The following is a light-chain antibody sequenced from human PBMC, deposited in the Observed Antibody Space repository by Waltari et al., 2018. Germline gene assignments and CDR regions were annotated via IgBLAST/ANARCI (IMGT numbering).Light chain of an antibody. Sequence: QLVLTQSPSASASLGSPVKPTCTLSSGHNSNTIAWHQQQQEKGPRHLMKVNSDGSHSKGDEIPDRFSGSRSGGERYLTISSLQSEDEADYYCQTGGHGTGVFGGGTKLTVL. CDR2: VNSDGSH. J-gene: IGLJ3*02. CDR1: SGHNSNT. CDR3: QTGGHGTGV. V-gene: IGLV4-69*01.